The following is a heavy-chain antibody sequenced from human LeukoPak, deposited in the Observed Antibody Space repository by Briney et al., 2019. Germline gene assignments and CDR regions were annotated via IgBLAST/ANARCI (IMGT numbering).Heavy chain of an antibody. CDR1: GGSFSSYY. V-gene: IGHV4-59*01. CDR3: ARESNIHYYFDS. D-gene: IGHD1/OR15-1a*01. Sequence: PSETLSLTCTVSGGSFSSYYWSWIRQPPGKGLEWIGYIYYSGSTDYNPSLKSRVTISIDTSKNQFSLKLSSVTAADTAVYYCARESNIHYYFDSWGQGTLVTVSS. J-gene: IGHJ4*02. CDR2: IYYSGST.